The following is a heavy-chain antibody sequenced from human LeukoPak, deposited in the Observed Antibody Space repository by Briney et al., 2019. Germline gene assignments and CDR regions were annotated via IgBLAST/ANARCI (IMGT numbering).Heavy chain of an antibody. Sequence: PGGSLRLSXAASGFTFSSYAMSWVRQAPGKGLEWVSAISGSGGSTYYADSVKGRFTISRDNSKNTLYLQMNSLRAEDTAVYYCAKDLTFGDLMGFDYWGQGTLVTVSS. CDR3: AKDLTFGDLMGFDY. V-gene: IGHV3-23*01. J-gene: IGHJ4*02. D-gene: IGHD3-16*01. CDR2: ISGSGGST. CDR1: GFTFSSYA.